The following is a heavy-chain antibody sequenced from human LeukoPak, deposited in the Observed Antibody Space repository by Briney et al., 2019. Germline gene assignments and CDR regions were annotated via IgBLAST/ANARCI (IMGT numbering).Heavy chain of an antibody. V-gene: IGHV1-18*01. CDR3: ARVTSPARRGRTLVAAAATPFDY. Sequence: ASVKVSCKASGYTFTSYGISWVRQAPGQGLEWMGWISAYNGNTNYAQKLQGRVTMTTDTSTSTAYMELRSLRSDDTAVYYCARVTSPARRGRTLVAAAATPFDYWGQGTLVTVSS. J-gene: IGHJ4*02. CDR1: GYTFTSYG. D-gene: IGHD2-15*01. CDR2: ISAYNGNT.